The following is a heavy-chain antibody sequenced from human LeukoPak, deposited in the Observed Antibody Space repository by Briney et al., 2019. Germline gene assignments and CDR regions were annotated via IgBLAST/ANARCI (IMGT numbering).Heavy chain of an antibody. V-gene: IGHV3-23*01. J-gene: IGHJ6*02. CDR2: ISGSGGST. Sequence: GGSLRLSCAASGFTFSSYAMSWVGQAPGKGLDWVSAISGSGGSTYYADSVKGRFTISRDISKNTLYLQMNSLRAEDTAVYYCAKASGYSYGYWYYGMDVWGQGTTVTVSS. CDR3: AKASGYSYGYWYYGMDV. CDR1: GFTFSSYA. D-gene: IGHD5-18*01.